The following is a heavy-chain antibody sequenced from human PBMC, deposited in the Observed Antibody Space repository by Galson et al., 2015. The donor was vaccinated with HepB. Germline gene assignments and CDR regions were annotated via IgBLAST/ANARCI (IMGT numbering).Heavy chain of an antibody. Sequence: LSLTCTVSGGSISSYYWRWIRQPAGKGLEWIGRIYTSGSTNYNPSLKSRVTMSVDTSKNQFSLKLSSVTAADTAVYYCARERVGVVVITHYFDYWGQGTLVTVSS. J-gene: IGHJ4*02. CDR3: ARERVGVVVITHYFDY. D-gene: IGHD3-22*01. V-gene: IGHV4-4*07. CDR1: GGSISSYY. CDR2: IYTSGST.